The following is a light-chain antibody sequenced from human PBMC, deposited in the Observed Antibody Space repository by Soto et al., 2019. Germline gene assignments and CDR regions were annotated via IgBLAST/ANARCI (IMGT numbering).Light chain of an antibody. V-gene: IGKV3-20*01. CDR3: QQYGSSPEIT. Sequence: EIVLTQSTVTLSLSPGERFTLYCIASQSVSSSYLAWYQQKPGQAPRLLIYGASSRATGIPDRFSGSGSGTDFTLTISRLEPEDFAVYYCQQYGSSPEITFGQGTRLEIK. CDR1: QSVSSSY. J-gene: IGKJ5*01. CDR2: GAS.